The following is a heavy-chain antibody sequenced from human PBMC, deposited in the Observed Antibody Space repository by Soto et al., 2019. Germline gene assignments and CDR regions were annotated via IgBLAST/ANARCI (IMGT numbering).Heavy chain of an antibody. V-gene: IGHV3-23*01. CDR2: ISGSGGST. J-gene: IGHJ5*02. Sequence: HPGGPLRLSCAASGFTFSSYAMSWVRQAPGKGLEWVSAISGSGGSTYYADSVKGRFTISRDNSKNTLYLQMNSLRAEDTAVYYCAKDPRATMIVVVITMALGWFDPWGQGTLVTVSS. CDR3: AKDPRATMIVVVITMALGWFDP. D-gene: IGHD3-22*01. CDR1: GFTFSSYA.